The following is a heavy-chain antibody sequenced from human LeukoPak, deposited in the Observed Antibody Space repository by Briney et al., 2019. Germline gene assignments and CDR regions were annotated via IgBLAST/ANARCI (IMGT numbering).Heavy chain of an antibody. CDR3: ARNTAYSGSYWGAALPVYFDS. D-gene: IGHD1-26*01. CDR2: IYYSGST. Sequence: PSETLSLTCTVSGGSISSGDYYWSWIHQHPGKGLEWIGYIYYSGSTYYNPSLKSRVTISVDTSKNQFSLRLSSVTAADTAVYYCARNTAYSGSYWGAALPVYFDSWGQGTLVTVSS. V-gene: IGHV4-31*03. CDR1: GGSISSGDYY. J-gene: IGHJ4*02.